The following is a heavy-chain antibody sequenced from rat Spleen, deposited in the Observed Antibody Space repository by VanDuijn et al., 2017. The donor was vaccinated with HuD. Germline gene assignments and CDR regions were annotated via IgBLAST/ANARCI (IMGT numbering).Heavy chain of an antibody. V-gene: IGHV5S13*01. J-gene: IGHJ3*01. CDR3: TRHWGLRNWFAY. D-gene: IGHD1-11*01. CDR1: GFSFSDYD. CDR2: IRTGGDNT. Sequence: EVQLVESGGGSVQPGRSLKLSCAASGFSFSDYDMAWVRQAPTKGLEWIASIRTGGDNTYYRDSVKGRFTISRDDATNNQYLQMDSLRSEDTATYYCTRHWGLRNWFAYWGQGTLVTVSS.